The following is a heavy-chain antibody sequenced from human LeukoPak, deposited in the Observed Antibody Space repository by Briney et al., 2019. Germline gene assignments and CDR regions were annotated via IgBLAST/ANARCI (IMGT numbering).Heavy chain of an antibody. Sequence: SETLSLTCTVSGGSISSYHWSWIRQPPGKGLEWIGYIYYSGSTDYNPSLKSRVTISVDTSKNQFSLKLSSVTAADTAVYYCARGATLSYYYYYYMDVWGKGTTVTVSS. CDR1: GGSISSYH. J-gene: IGHJ6*03. D-gene: IGHD5-12*01. CDR2: IYYSGST. CDR3: ARGATLSYYYYYYMDV. V-gene: IGHV4-59*12.